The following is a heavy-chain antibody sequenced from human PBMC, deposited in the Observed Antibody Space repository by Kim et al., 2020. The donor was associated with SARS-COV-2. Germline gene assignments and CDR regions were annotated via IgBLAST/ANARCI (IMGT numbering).Heavy chain of an antibody. D-gene: IGHD2-2*03. CDR1: GFTFGDYA. Sequence: GGSLRLSCTASGFTFGDYAMSWFRQAPGKGLEWVGFIRSKAYGGTTEYAASVKGRFTISRDDSKSISYLQMNSLETEDTAVYYCTRDLDIVVVPAAIHTYYYYGMDVWGQGTTVTVSS. J-gene: IGHJ6*02. CDR3: TRDLDIVVVPAAIHTYYYYGMDV. V-gene: IGHV3-49*03. CDR2: IRSKAYGGTT.